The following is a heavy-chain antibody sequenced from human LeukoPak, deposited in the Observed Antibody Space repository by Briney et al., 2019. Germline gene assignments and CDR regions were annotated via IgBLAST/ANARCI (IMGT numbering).Heavy chain of an antibody. Sequence: GASVKVSCKASGYTFTSYAMNWVRQAPGQGLEWMGWINTNTGNPTYAQGFTGRFVFSLDTSVSTAYLQISSLKAEDTAVYYCARDHEVVAARLQGPWGQGTLVTVSS. CDR2: INTNTGNP. V-gene: IGHV7-4-1*02. D-gene: IGHD2-15*01. CDR1: GYTFTSYA. J-gene: IGHJ5*02. CDR3: ARDHEVVAARLQGP.